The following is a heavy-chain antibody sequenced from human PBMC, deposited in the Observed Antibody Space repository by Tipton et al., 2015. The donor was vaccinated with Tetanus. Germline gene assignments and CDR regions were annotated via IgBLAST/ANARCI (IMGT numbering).Heavy chain of an antibody. CDR2: IYSSGDT. D-gene: IGHD3-3*01. V-gene: IGHV4-39*01. J-gene: IGHJ4*02. CDR1: SVSTADNTNY. Sequence: LRLSCTVSSVSTADNTNYWGWIRQPPGKGLEWIGSIYSSGDTYSNPSLKSRVTMSVDTSRNQFSLRLSSVTAADTAEYYCARHNSGYFTFFDSWGQGILVTVSS. CDR3: ARHNSGYFTFFDS.